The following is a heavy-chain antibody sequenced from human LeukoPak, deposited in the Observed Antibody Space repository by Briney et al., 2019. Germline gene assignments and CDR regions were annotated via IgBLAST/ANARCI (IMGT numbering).Heavy chain of an antibody. Sequence: PGGSLRLSCAASGFTFSRYWMSWVRQAPGKGLEWVASINQDGSEQYYVDSVKGRFTISRDNAKNSLNLQMNSLRAEDTAVYYCARDVSGFGELYYFDYWGQGTLVVVSS. D-gene: IGHD3-10*01. CDR3: ARDVSGFGELYYFDY. CDR2: INQDGSEQ. J-gene: IGHJ4*02. CDR1: GFTFSRYW. V-gene: IGHV3-7*04.